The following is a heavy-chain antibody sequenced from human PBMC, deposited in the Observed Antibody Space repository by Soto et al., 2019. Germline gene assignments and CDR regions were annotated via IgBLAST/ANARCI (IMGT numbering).Heavy chain of an antibody. CDR2: INAFDDDT. V-gene: IGHV1-18*04. CDR1: AYTFTSYH. J-gene: IGHJ3*02. Sequence: QAQLEQSGPEVKRPGASLKVSCKASAYTFTSYHISWVRQAPGQGLEWIGWINAFDDDTNYSQKFQDRVTMTAHRSTDTAYLDLTSLGSDDTAIYYCARNLYGRAFDIWGQGTIVTVSS. D-gene: IGHD2-8*01. CDR3: ARNLYGRAFDI.